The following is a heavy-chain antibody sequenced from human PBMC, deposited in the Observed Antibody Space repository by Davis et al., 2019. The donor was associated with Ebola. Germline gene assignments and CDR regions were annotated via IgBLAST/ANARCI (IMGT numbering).Heavy chain of an antibody. V-gene: IGHV3-74*01. Sequence: PGGSLRLSCAASGFTVSNNYMNWVRQAPGKGLVWVSRINSDGSSAIYADSVRGRFTISRDNAQNTLYLQMNSLGVDDTAVYYCARAWDYWGQGALVTVSS. CDR3: ARAWDY. CDR1: GFTVSNNY. CDR2: INSDGSSA. J-gene: IGHJ4*02.